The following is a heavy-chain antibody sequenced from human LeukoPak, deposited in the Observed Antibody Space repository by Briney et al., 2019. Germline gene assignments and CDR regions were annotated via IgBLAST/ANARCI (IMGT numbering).Heavy chain of an antibody. V-gene: IGHV3-48*04. CDR1: GFTFSSYS. CDR2: ISSSSSTI. Sequence: GGSLRLSCAASGFTFSSYSMNWVRQAPGKGLEWVSYISSSSSTIYYADSVKGRFTISRDNAKNSLYLQMNSLRAEDTAVYYCANAYYDFWSGPTGAFDIWGQGTMVTVSS. D-gene: IGHD3-3*01. J-gene: IGHJ3*02. CDR3: ANAYYDFWSGPTGAFDI.